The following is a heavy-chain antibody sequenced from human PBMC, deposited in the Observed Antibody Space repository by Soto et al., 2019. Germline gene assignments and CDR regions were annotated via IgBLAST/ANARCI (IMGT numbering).Heavy chain of an antibody. CDR3: AKGRHYYDSSGYYFLDY. V-gene: IGHV3-30*18. D-gene: IGHD3-22*01. CDR1: GFTFSSYG. CDR2: ISYDGSNK. J-gene: IGHJ4*02. Sequence: GGSLRLSCAASGFTFSSYGMHWVRQAPGKGLEWVAVISYDGSNKYYADSVKGRFTISRDNSKNTLYLQMNSLRAEDTAVYYCAKGRHYYDSSGYYFLDYWGQGT.